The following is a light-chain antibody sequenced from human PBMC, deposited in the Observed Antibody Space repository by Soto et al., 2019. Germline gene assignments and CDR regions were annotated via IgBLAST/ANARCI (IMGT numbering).Light chain of an antibody. V-gene: IGLV1-44*01. CDR1: SSNIGSKT. CDR2: SNY. Sequence: QSVLTQPPSASGTPWQRVTISCSGSSSNIGSKTVNWYQQLPGTAPKLLIYSNYQRPSGVPDRFSGSKSGTSASLAISGLHSEDEADYYCSAWDASLNGYVFGTGTKVTVL. J-gene: IGLJ1*01. CDR3: SAWDASLNGYV.